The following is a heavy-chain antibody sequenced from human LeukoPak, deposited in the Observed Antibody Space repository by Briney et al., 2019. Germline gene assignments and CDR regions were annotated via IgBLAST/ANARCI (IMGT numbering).Heavy chain of an antibody. CDR2: ISGSAGST. V-gene: IGHV3-23*01. J-gene: IGHJ4*02. CDR3: ARVGDGYNKRGSYYFDY. D-gene: IGHD5-24*01. CDR1: GFTFSSYA. Sequence: GGSLRLSCAASGFTFSSYAMSWVRQAPGKGLEWVSTISGSAGSTYYADSVKGRFTISRDNSKNTLNLQMNSLRAEDTAVYYCARVGDGYNKRGSYYFDYWGQGTLVTVSS.